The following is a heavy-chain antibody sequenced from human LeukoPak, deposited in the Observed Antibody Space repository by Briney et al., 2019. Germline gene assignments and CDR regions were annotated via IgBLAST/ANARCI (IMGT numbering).Heavy chain of an antibody. CDR2: IKKDGSEK. V-gene: IGHV3-7*01. CDR3: ARDKTRGLGYSYSKSGNYFDY. Sequence: GGSLRLSCAASGFTFSSYWMSWVRQVPGKGLEWVANIKKDGSEKKYVDSVKGRFTISRDNAKNSLYLQMNSLRAEDTAVYSCARDKTRGLGYSYSKSGNYFDYWGQGTLVTVSS. J-gene: IGHJ4*02. D-gene: IGHD5-18*01. CDR1: GFTFSSYW.